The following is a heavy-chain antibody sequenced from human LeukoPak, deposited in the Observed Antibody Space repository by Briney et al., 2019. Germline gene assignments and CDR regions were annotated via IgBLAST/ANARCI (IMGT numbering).Heavy chain of an antibody. D-gene: IGHD1-1*01. CDR1: GGSTSSYY. CDR2: IYYSGSI. Sequence: SETLSLICTVSGGSTSSYYWSWIRQPPGKGLEWIGYIYYSGSINYNPSLKSRVTISVDTSKNQFSLKVSSVTAADTAVYYCARGNWYLDYWGQGTLVTVSS. J-gene: IGHJ4*02. CDR3: ARGNWYLDY. V-gene: IGHV4-59*01.